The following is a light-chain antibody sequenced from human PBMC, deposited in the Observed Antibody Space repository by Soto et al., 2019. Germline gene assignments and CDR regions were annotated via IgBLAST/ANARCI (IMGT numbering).Light chain of an antibody. CDR3: QQRSNWPPIT. Sequence: EIVLTQSPDTLSLSPGERATLSCRASQSVSSYLAWYQQKPGQAPRLLIYDASNRATGIPARFSGSGSGTDFTLPISNLEPEDFAVYYCQQRSNWPPITFGHGTRLEIK. CDR1: QSVSSY. J-gene: IGKJ5*01. CDR2: DAS. V-gene: IGKV3-11*01.